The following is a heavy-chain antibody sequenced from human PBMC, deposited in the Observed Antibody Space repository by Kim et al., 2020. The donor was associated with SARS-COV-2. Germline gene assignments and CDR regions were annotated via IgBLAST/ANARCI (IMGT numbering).Heavy chain of an antibody. D-gene: IGHD3-22*01. CDR3: AKNNYDPVHFIYDSSGYCLDY. V-gene: IGHV3-23*01. J-gene: IGHJ4*02. CDR1: GFTFSSYA. Sequence: GGSLRLSCAASGFTFSSYAMSWVRQAPGKGLEWVSAISGSGGSTYYADSVKGRFTISRDNSKNTLYLQMNSLRAEDTAVYYCAKNNYDPVHFIYDSSGYCLDYWGQGTLVTVSS. CDR2: ISGSGGST.